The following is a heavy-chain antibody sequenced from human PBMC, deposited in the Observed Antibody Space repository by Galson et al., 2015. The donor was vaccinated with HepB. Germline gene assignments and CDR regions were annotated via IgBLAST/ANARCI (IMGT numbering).Heavy chain of an antibody. V-gene: IGHV3-21*01. J-gene: IGHJ4*02. CDR3: ARAPSTYDYVWGSYRYDY. Sequence: SLRLSCAASGFTFSSYSMNWVRQAPGKGLEWVSSISSSSSYIYYADSVKGRFTISRDNAKNSLYLQMNSLRAEDTAVYYCARAPSTYDYVWGSYRYDYWGQGTLVTVSS. CDR1: GFTFSSYS. CDR2: ISSSSSYI. D-gene: IGHD3-16*02.